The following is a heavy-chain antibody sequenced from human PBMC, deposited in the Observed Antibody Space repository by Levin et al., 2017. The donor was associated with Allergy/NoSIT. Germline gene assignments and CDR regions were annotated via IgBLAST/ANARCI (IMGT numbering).Heavy chain of an antibody. J-gene: IGHJ4*02. D-gene: IGHD6-19*01. Sequence: SCAASGFTFSDYYFSWIRQAPGKGLEWISYITVSGFTKYADSVRGRFTISRDNAKNSVFLQLSSVRADDTAVYYCVRRQEQWLDHFDYWGQGTLVTVSS. CDR3: VRRQEQWLDHFDY. V-gene: IGHV3-11*03. CDR2: ITVSGFT. CDR1: GFTFSDYY.